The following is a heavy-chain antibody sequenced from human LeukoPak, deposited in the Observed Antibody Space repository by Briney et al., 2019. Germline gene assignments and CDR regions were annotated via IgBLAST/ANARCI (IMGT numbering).Heavy chain of an antibody. CDR3: ARGYSYGEKNFDY. V-gene: IGHV4-59*12. CDR2: IYYSGST. D-gene: IGHD5-18*01. J-gene: IGHJ4*02. CDR1: GGSISSYY. Sequence: SETLSLTCTASGGSISSYYWSWIRQPPGKGLEWIGYIYYSGSTNYNPSLKSRVTISVDTSKNQFSLKLSSVTAADTAVYYCARGYSYGEKNFDYWGQGTLVTVSS.